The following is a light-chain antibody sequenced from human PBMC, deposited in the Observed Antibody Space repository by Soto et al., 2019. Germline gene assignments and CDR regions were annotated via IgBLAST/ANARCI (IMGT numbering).Light chain of an antibody. J-gene: IGKJ2*01. CDR3: QQWHSYPYT. CDR1: QSIGTS. CDR2: QGS. Sequence: IPMTQSPSTLSASVGDRVTITCRASQSIGTSLAWYQRKPGKAPKLLIYQGSTLESGVPSRFSGSGSGTEVTLTISSLQPHDFATYYCQQWHSYPYTFGQGTELEIK. V-gene: IGKV1-5*03.